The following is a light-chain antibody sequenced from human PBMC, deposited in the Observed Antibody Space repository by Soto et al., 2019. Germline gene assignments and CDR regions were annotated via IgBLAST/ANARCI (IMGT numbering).Light chain of an antibody. Sequence: AIRMTQSPSSFSASTGDRVTITCRASQGISSYLAWYQQKPGKAPKLLIYAASTLQSGVPSRFSGSGSGTDFTLTISCLQSEDFATYYCQQYYNYPPLFGPGTKVDIK. CDR3: QQYYNYPPL. CDR2: AAS. CDR1: QGISSY. V-gene: IGKV1-8*01. J-gene: IGKJ3*01.